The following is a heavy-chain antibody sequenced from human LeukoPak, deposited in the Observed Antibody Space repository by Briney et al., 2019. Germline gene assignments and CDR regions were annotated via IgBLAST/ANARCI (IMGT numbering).Heavy chain of an antibody. Sequence: GGSLRLSCAASGFTFSNHAMSWVRQAPEKGLEWVSGISGSGGSTYYADSVKGRFTISRDNSKDTLYLQMNSLRAEDTAVYYCAKAAIVATIERDYWGQGTLVTVSS. V-gene: IGHV3-23*01. D-gene: IGHD5-12*01. J-gene: IGHJ4*02. CDR3: AKAAIVATIERDY. CDR1: GFTFSNHA. CDR2: ISGSGGST.